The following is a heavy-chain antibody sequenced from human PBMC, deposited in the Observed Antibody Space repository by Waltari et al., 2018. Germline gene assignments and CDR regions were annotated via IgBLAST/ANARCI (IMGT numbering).Heavy chain of an antibody. V-gene: IGHV4-38-2*02. CDR3: ARDLIVYSSSWYDENWFDP. J-gene: IGHJ5*02. D-gene: IGHD6-13*01. Sequence: QVQLQESGPGLVKPSETLSLTCTVSGYSISSGYYWGWIRQPPGQGLEWIGSIYHSGSTYYNPSLKSRVTISVDTSKNQFSLKLSSVTAADTAVYYCARDLIVYSSSWYDENWFDPWGQGTLVTVSS. CDR1: GYSISSGYY. CDR2: IYHSGST.